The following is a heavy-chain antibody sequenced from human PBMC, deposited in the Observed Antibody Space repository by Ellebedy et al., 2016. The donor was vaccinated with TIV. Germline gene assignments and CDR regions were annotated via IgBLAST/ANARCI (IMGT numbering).Heavy chain of an antibody. Sequence: GGSLRLXXAVSGFTFSSHSMNWVRQAPGKGLEWVSSISSSSYIDYADSVKGRFTISRDNAKNSLYLQMSSLRAEDTAVYYCARGRTSWHYWGQGTLVTVSS. J-gene: IGHJ4*02. D-gene: IGHD6-13*01. CDR2: ISSSSYI. CDR3: ARGRTSWHY. CDR1: GFTFSSHS. V-gene: IGHV3-21*01.